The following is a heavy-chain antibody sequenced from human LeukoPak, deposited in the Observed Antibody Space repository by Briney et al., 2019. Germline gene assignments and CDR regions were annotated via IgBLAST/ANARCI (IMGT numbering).Heavy chain of an antibody. Sequence: RSSETLSLTCTVSGGSISSSSYYWSWIRQPPGRGLEWIGYIYYSGRTSYNPSLKSRVTISVDTSKNQFSLRLSSVTAADTAVYFCAREGPGRFGAPGPNVYSIDYWGQGALVTVSS. CDR2: IYYSGRT. CDR3: AREGPGRFGAPGPNVYSIDY. D-gene: IGHD3-10*01. CDR1: GGSISSSSYY. V-gene: IGHV4-61*01. J-gene: IGHJ4*02.